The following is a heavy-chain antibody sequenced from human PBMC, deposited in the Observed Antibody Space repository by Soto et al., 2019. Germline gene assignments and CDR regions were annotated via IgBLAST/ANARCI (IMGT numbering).Heavy chain of an antibody. D-gene: IGHD5-18*01. CDR2: ISAYNGNT. Sequence: VLVKVSCKAPGCTFTSYGLNFVRHAPGQGNEWMGWISAYNGNTNYAQKLQGRVTMTTDTSTSTAYMELRSLRSDDTAVYYCAIIHSGYSYGPFHNWFDPWGQGTLVTVSS. CDR3: AIIHSGYSYGPFHNWFDP. CDR1: GCTFTSYG. J-gene: IGHJ5*02. V-gene: IGHV1-18*01.